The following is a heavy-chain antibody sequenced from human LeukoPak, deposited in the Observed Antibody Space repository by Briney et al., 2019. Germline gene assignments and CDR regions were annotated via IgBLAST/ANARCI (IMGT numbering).Heavy chain of an antibody. V-gene: IGHV4-38-2*02. CDR2: IYHSGST. J-gene: IGHJ4*02. CDR3: ARRSSGQFYGSGSSYFDY. D-gene: IGHD3-10*01. CDR1: GYSISSGYY. Sequence: ASETLSLTCTVSGYSISSGYYWGWIRQPPGKGLEWIGSIYHSGSTNYNPSLKSRVTISVDTSKNQFSLKLSSVTAADTAVYYCARRSSGQFYGSGSSYFDYWGQGTLVTVSS.